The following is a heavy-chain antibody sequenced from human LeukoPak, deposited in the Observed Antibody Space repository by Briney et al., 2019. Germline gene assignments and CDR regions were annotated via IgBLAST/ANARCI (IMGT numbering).Heavy chain of an antibody. D-gene: IGHD1-14*01. V-gene: IGHV3-30*03. CDR1: GFTFSNYG. CDR3: TRDRETTSSGTFDY. CDR2: ISEDGINQ. J-gene: IGHJ4*02. Sequence: GGSLRLSCAASGFTFSNYGLHCVRQAPGKGLEWVAGISEDGINQYYADSVKGRFTISRDNSNNTLFLHMNSLRPEDTAVYYCTRDRETTSSGTFDYWGQGALVIVSS.